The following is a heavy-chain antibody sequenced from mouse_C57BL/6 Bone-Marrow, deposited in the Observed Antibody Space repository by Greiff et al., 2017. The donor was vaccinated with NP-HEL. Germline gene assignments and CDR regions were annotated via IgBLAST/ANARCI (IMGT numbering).Heavy chain of an antibody. D-gene: IGHD1-1*01. CDR1: GYTFTDYY. CDR3: ARHYYGSSYSDY. V-gene: IGHV1-26*01. J-gene: IGHJ2*01. CDR2: INPNNGGT. Sequence: VQLQQSGPELVKPGASVKISCKASGYTFTDYYMNWVKQSHGKSLEWIGDINPNNGGTSYNQKFKGKATLTVDKSSSTAYMELRSLTSEDSAVYYCARHYYGSSYSDYWGQGTTLTVSS.